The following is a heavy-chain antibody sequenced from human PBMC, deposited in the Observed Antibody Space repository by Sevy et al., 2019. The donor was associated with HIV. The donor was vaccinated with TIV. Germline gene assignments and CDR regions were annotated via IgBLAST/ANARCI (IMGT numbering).Heavy chain of an antibody. Sequence: GGSLRLSCAASGFTFSSYGMHWVRQAPGKGLEWVAFIRYDGSNKYYADSLKGRFPISGDNSKNTLYLQMNSLRAEDTAVYYDATSRYCSGGSCYGADYCYGMDVWGQGTTVTVSS. D-gene: IGHD2-15*01. CDR3: ATSRYCSGGSCYGADYCYGMDV. V-gene: IGHV3-30*02. CDR2: IRYDGSNK. J-gene: IGHJ6*02. CDR1: GFTFSSYG.